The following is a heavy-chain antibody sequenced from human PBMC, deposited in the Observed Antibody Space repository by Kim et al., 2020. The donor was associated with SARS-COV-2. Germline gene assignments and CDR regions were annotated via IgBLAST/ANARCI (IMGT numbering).Heavy chain of an antibody. Sequence: SVKGRFTISRDNSKNTLYLQMNSLRAEDTAVYYCANLHSGNYYYYYGMDVWGQGTTVTVSS. D-gene: IGHD3-10*01. CDR3: ANLHSGNYYYYYGMDV. J-gene: IGHJ6*02. V-gene: IGHV3-23*01.